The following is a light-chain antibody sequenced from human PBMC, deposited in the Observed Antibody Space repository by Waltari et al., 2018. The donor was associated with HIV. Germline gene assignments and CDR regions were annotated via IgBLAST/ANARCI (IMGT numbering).Light chain of an antibody. CDR1: SSDAGGYHS. J-gene: IGLJ1*01. Sequence: QSALNQPASVSGSPGQSITISCTGTSSDAGGYHSVSWYQQHPGKAPKLMIYEVSNRPSGVSNRFSGSKSGNTASLTISGLQPEDEADYYCSSYTSSSTPYVFGTGTEVTVL. V-gene: IGLV2-14*01. CDR3: SSYTSSSTPYV. CDR2: EVS.